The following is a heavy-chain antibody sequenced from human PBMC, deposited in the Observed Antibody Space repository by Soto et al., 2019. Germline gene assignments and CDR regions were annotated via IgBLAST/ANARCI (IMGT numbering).Heavy chain of an antibody. Sequence: EASVKVSCTASGYTFTTYGISWVRQAPGQGLEWMGWISAYNGNTNYAQKLQGRVTMTTDTSTSTAYMELRSLRSDDTAVYYCARDSCSGGSCYFDYWGQGTLVTVSS. J-gene: IGHJ4*02. D-gene: IGHD2-15*01. CDR1: GYTFTTYG. V-gene: IGHV1-18*01. CDR3: ARDSCSGGSCYFDY. CDR2: ISAYNGNT.